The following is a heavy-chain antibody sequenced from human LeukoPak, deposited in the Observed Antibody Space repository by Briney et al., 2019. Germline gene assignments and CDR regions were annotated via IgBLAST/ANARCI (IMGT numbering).Heavy chain of an antibody. Sequence: SETLSLTCAVYGGSFSGYYWSWIRQPPGRGLEWIGEINHSGSTNYNPSLKSRVTISVDTSKNQFSLKLSSVTAADTAVYYCARSVKDTAMAYFDYWGQGTLVTVSS. J-gene: IGHJ4*02. D-gene: IGHD5-18*01. CDR2: INHSGST. CDR3: ARSVKDTAMAYFDY. CDR1: GGSFSGYY. V-gene: IGHV4-34*01.